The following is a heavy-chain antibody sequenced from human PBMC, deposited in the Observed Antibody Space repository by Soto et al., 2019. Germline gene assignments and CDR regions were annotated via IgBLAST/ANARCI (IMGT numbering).Heavy chain of an antibody. D-gene: IGHD6-13*01. J-gene: IGHJ3*02. CDR3: ARSDGIALAYDI. Sequence: SVKVSCDAAEYILLSYDIVWVRQAPGQGLEWMGWMNPKNDNTASGQRFQGRVTLTRNTSITTAYMELTSLTSEDTAVYFCARSDGIALAYDIWGQGTMVTVSS. CDR2: MNPKNDNT. CDR1: EYILLSYD. V-gene: IGHV1-8*01.